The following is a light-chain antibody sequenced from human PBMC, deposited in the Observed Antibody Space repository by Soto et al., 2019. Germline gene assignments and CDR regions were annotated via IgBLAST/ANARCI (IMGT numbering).Light chain of an antibody. J-gene: IGKJ4*01. CDR1: QGISSW. CDR3: QQVYSFPLT. CDR2: DAS. V-gene: IGKV1D-12*01. Sequence: DIQMTQSPSSVSASVGDRVTITCRASQGISSWLAWYHQKPGKAPTVLLYDASSLQSGVPSRFSGSGSGTDFTRTISNLQPEDFATYYGQQVYSFPLTFGGGTKVEIK.